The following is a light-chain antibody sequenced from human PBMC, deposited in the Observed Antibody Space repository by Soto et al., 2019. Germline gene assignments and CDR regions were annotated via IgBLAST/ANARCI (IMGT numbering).Light chain of an antibody. CDR1: QSISSY. CDR2: AAS. CDR3: QQSYSNTRT. J-gene: IGKJ1*01. Sequence: DIQMTQSPSSLSASVGGRVTITCRASQSISSYLNWYQQKPGKAPKLLIYAASSLQSGVPSRFSGSGSGTDFTLTISSLQPEDFATYYCQQSYSNTRTFGQGTKVEIK. V-gene: IGKV1-39*01.